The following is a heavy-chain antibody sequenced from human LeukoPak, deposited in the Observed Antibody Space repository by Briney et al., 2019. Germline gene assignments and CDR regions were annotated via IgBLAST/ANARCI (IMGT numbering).Heavy chain of an antibody. Sequence: PGGSLRLSCAVSGFTFSSYAMSWVRQAPGKGLEWVSAISGSGGSTYYADSVKGRFTISRDNSKNTLYLQMNSLRAEDTAVYYCAKDGGGSYYRSHSDYWGQGTLVTVSS. CDR2: ISGSGGST. J-gene: IGHJ4*02. V-gene: IGHV3-23*01. CDR1: GFTFSSYA. D-gene: IGHD1-26*01. CDR3: AKDGGGSYYRSHSDY.